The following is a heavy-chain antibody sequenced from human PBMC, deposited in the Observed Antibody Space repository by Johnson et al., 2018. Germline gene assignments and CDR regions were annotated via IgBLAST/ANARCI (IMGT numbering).Heavy chain of an antibody. CDR2: IWSDGSNK. CDR3: ARDHEKRALRHAAEYFQH. V-gene: IGHV3-33*01. CDR1: GFTFSNFG. J-gene: IGHJ1*01. Sequence: QVQLVQSGGGVVQPGKSLRLSCAASGFTFSNFGMHWVRQVPGKGLEWVATIWSDGSNKYYADSVRGQFTISRDNSKNTLYLQMNSLGAEDTAVYYCARDHEKRALRHAAEYFQHWGQGTLVIVSS.